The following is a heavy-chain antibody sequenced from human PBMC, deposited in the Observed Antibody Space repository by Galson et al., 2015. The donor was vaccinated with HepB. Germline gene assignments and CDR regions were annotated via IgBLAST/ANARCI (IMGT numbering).Heavy chain of an antibody. D-gene: IGHD3-10*02. V-gene: IGHV3-30*04. CDR2: ISITGSP. Sequence: SLRLSCAASGFTFSNCALHWVRQAPGKGLEWLTLISITGSPHYAESVRGRFFVSRDDSRNTLYLQMNSLRLDDTAVYYCAVDRDCSKSVYNMLPYWGQGTLVTVSS. CDR3: AVDRDCSKSVYNMLPY. J-gene: IGHJ4*02. CDR1: GFTFSNCA.